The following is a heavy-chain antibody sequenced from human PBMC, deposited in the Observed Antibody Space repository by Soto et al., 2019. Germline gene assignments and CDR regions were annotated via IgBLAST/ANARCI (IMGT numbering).Heavy chain of an antibody. D-gene: IGHD6-19*01. V-gene: IGHV3-30*18. J-gene: IGHJ5*02. CDR2: ISYDGSNK. CDR3: AKVYSSGWQRTVGRWFDP. CDR1: GFTFSSYG. Sequence: GGSLRLSCAASGFTFSSYGMHWVRQAPGKGLEWVAVISYDGSNKYYADSVKGRFTISRDNSKNTLYLQMNSLRAEDTAVYYCAKVYSSGWQRTVGRWFDPWGQGTLVTVSS.